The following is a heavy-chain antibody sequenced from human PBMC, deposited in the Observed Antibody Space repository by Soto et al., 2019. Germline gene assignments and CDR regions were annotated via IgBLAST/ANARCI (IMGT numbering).Heavy chain of an antibody. J-gene: IGHJ4*02. D-gene: IGHD4-17*01. CDR1: GGSISSGDYY. CDR3: ARSTVTTRGFDY. V-gene: IGHV4-30-4*01. Sequence: QVQLQESGPGLVKPSQTLSLTCTVSGGSISSGDYYWSWIRQPPGKGLEWIGYIYYSGSTYYNPSLKSRVTVPADASKNQFSLKLSSVTAADKAVYYCARSTVTTRGFDYWGQGTLVTVSS. CDR2: IYYSGST.